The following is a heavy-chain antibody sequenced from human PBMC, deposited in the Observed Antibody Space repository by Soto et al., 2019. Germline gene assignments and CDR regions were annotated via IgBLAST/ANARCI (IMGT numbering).Heavy chain of an antibody. Sequence: EVQLVESGGGLVQPGGSLRLSFAASGFTVSSNYMSWVRQAPGKGLEWVSVIYTGTTTYYADSVKGRFTISRDNSKNTLYLQMNSLRAEDTAVYYCARDYSSGWYLFDYWGQGTLVTVSS. CDR2: IYTGTTT. V-gene: IGHV3-66*01. CDR1: GFTVSSNY. D-gene: IGHD6-19*01. J-gene: IGHJ4*02. CDR3: ARDYSSGWYLFDY.